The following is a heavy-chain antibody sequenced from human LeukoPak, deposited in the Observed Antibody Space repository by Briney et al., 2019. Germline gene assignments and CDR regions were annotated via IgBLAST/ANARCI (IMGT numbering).Heavy chain of an antibody. CDR1: GFTFSTYT. Sequence: PGGSLRLSCAASGFTFSTYTMNWVRQAPGKGLEWVSYISSSSSTIYYADSVKGRFTISRDNAKNSLYLQMNSLRDEDTAVYYCVREYSSSSGRAFDIWGQGTMVTVSS. D-gene: IGHD6-6*01. J-gene: IGHJ3*02. CDR2: ISSSSSTI. CDR3: VREYSSSSGRAFDI. V-gene: IGHV3-48*02.